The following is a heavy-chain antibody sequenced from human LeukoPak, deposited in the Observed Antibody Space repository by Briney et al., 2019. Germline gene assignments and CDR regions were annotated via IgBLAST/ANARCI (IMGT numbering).Heavy chain of an antibody. CDR2: ISNSGGST. Sequence: PGGSLRLSCAASGFTFSSYAMTWVRQAPGKGLEWVSTISNSGGSTNYADSVKGRFTISRDNSKNTLYLQMSSLRAEDTAIYYCARDEAGEGVAAAGDNWFDPWGQGTLVTVSS. CDR3: ARDEAGEGVAAAGDNWFDP. V-gene: IGHV3-23*01. D-gene: IGHD6-13*01. J-gene: IGHJ5*02. CDR1: GFTFSSYA.